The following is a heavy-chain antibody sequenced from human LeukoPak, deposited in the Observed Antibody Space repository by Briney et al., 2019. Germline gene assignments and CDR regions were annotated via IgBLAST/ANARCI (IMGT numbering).Heavy chain of an antibody. CDR3: ARDRLPSRWHGLDY. CDR2: IKQDGSQK. V-gene: IGHV3-7*01. J-gene: IGHJ4*02. D-gene: IGHD4-23*01. Sequence: GGSLRLSCAASGFTFSSYWMSWVRQAPGKGLEWVANIKQDGSQKYYVDSVKDRFTISRDNAKNSLDLQMNSLRAEDTAVYYCARDRLPSRWHGLDYGGQGTLVTVSS. CDR1: GFTFSSYW.